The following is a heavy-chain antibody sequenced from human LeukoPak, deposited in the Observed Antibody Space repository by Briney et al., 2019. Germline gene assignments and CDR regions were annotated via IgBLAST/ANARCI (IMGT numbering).Heavy chain of an antibody. CDR3: ARDLADYGGNIDY. D-gene: IGHD4-23*01. CDR1: GFTFSNYA. Sequence: PGGSLRLSCAASGFTFSNYAMNWVRQAPGKGLEWVSYISSSGSTIYYADSVKGRFTISRDNAKNSLYLQMNSLRAEDTAVYYCARDLADYGGNIDYWGQGTLVTVSS. CDR2: ISSSGSTI. J-gene: IGHJ4*02. V-gene: IGHV3-48*03.